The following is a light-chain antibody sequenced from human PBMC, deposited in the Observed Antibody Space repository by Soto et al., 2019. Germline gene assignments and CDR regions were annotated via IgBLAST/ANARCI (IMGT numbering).Light chain of an antibody. V-gene: IGLV2-8*01. CDR3: SSYAGSNTYV. CDR2: EVS. J-gene: IGLJ1*01. Sequence: QSVLTQPPSASGSPGQSVAVSCTGTSSDIGNYNFVSWYQQHPGKAHKLMIYEVSKRPSGVPDRFSGFKSGNTASLTVSGIQAEDEADYYCSSYAGSNTYVFGTGTKLTVL. CDR1: SSDIGNYNF.